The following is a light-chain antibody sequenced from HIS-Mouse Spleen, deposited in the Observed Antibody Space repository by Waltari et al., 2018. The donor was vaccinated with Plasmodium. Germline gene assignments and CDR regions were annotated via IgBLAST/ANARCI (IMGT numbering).Light chain of an antibody. Sequence: EIVLTQSPATLSLSPGERAPISCRASQSVRSSYLAWYQQKPGQAPRLLIYGASSRTTGIPDRFSGSGSGTDFTLTISRLEPEDFAVYYCQQYGSSPPLTFGGGTKVEIK. V-gene: IGKV3-20*01. CDR3: QQYGSSPPLT. CDR2: GAS. CDR1: QSVRSSY. J-gene: IGKJ4*01.